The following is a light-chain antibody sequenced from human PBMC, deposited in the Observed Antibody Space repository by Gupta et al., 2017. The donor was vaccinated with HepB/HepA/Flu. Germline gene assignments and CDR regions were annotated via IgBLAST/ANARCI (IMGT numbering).Light chain of an antibody. CDR1: SSDVGGYNY. CDR3: SSYTSSSTGV. Sequence: QSALTQPASVSGSPGQSITISCTGTSSDVGGYNYVSCYQQHPGKAPKLMIYDVSNRPSGVSNRFSGSKSGNTASLTISGLQAEEEADYYCSSYTSSSTGVFGGGTKLTVL. CDR2: DVS. V-gene: IGLV2-14*03. J-gene: IGLJ2*01.